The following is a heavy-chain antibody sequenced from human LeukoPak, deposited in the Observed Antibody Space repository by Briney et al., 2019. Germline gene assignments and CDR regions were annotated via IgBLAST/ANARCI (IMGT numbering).Heavy chain of an antibody. V-gene: IGHV1-2*02. CDR3: ARGLTVSIGNDFPYYYYYMDV. Sequence: ASAKVSCKASGYSFNDYYIHWVRQAPGQGLEWMGWIRGDNGGTNYAQKFRGRVTMTRDTSTTTVYMELSRLRSDDTAVYYCARGLTVSIGNDFPYYYYYMDVWGKGTTVTVS. CDR2: IRGDNGGT. J-gene: IGHJ6*03. D-gene: IGHD3-3*01. CDR1: GYSFNDYY.